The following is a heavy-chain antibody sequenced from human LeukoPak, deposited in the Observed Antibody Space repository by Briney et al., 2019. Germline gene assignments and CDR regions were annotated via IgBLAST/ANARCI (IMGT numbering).Heavy chain of an antibody. D-gene: IGHD4-11*01. J-gene: IGHJ5*02. Sequence: GGSLRLSCAASGFTFSNAWMSWVRQAPGKGLEWVGRIKSKTDGGTTDYAAPVKGRITISRDDSKNTLYLQMNSLRVEDTAVYCCARGVTTERYNWIDPWGQGTLVTVSS. V-gene: IGHV3-15*01. CDR2: IKSKTDGGTT. CDR1: GFTFSNAW. CDR3: ARGVTTERYNWIDP.